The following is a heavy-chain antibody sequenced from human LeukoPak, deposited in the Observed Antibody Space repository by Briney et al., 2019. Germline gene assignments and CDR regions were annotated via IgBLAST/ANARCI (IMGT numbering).Heavy chain of an antibody. D-gene: IGHD3-22*01. J-gene: IGHJ4*02. V-gene: IGHV3-23*01. CDR1: GFTFGTYV. Sequence: GGSLRLSCAASGFTFGTYVMSWVRQAPGKGLEWVSAISDSGGSAYYADSVKGRFTISRDNSKNTLYLQMNSLRAEDTAVYYCAKGLTYYYDSSGPKWGQGTLVTVSS. CDR3: AKGLTYYYDSSGPK. CDR2: ISDSGGSA.